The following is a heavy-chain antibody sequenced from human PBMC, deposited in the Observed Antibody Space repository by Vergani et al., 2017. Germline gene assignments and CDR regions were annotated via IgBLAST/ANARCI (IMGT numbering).Heavy chain of an antibody. D-gene: IGHD2-2*01. J-gene: IGHJ6*02. CDR2: IYYSGST. Sequence: QVQLQESGPGLVKPSETLSLTCTVSGGSISSYYWSWIRQPPGKGLEWIGYIYYSGSTNYNPSLKSRVTISVDTSKNQFSLKLSSVTAADTDVYYCARVKGYCSSTSCPNYYYGMDVWGQGTTVTVSS. V-gene: IGHV4-59*01. CDR1: GGSISSYY. CDR3: ARVKGYCSSTSCPNYYYGMDV.